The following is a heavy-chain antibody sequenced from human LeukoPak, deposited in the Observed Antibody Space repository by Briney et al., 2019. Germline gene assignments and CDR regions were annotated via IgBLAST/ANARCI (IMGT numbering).Heavy chain of an antibody. CDR2: ISSRGSTT. CDR3: ARVMPPGRAAAGSFDY. Sequence: GRSLTLSCAASGFTFIDYSMTWIRQPPGEGLEWVSYISSRGSTTYHEDSVKGRFTISRDNAKNSLYLQMNSLRVEDTAVYYCARVMPPGRAAAGSFDYWGQGMLVTVSS. D-gene: IGHD6-13*01. CDR1: GFTFIDYS. V-gene: IGHV3-11*04. J-gene: IGHJ4*02.